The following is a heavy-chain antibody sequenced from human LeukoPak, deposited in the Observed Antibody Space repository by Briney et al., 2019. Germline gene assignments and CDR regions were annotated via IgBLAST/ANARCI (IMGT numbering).Heavy chain of an antibody. J-gene: IGHJ6*03. D-gene: IGHD4-17*01. CDR1: GGSISSGSYY. Sequence: KTSQTLSLTCTVSGGSISSGSYYWSWIRQPPGKGLEWIGHIYTSGSTKYNPSLKSRVTISADTSKNQFSLKLSSVTAADTAVYYCARAAPVIYGDDNYYYYMDVWGKGTTVTVSS. CDR3: ARAAPVIYGDDNYYYYMDV. V-gene: IGHV4-61*09. CDR2: IYTSGST.